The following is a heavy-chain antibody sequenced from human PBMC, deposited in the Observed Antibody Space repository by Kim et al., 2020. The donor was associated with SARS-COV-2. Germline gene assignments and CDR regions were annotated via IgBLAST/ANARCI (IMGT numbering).Heavy chain of an antibody. V-gene: IGHV4-31*03. Sequence: SETLSLTCTVSGGSISSGGYYWSWIRQHPGKGLEWIGYIYYSGSTYYNPSLKSRVTISVDTSKNQFSLKLSSVTAADTAVYYCAREPGNWFDPWGQGTLVTVSS. CDR2: IYYSGST. D-gene: IGHD3-10*01. J-gene: IGHJ5*02. CDR1: GGSISSGGYY. CDR3: AREPGNWFDP.